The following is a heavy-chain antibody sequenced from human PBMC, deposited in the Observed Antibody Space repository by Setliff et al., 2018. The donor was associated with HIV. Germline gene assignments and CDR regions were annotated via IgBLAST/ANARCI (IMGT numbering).Heavy chain of an antibody. D-gene: IGHD3-10*01. V-gene: IGHV1-18*01. J-gene: IGHJ6*04. CDR2: INIRSGNT. CDR3: ARVQGINITLARGASAGLDV. CDR1: GYSFTTSG. Sequence: ASVKVSCKASGYSFTTSGVSWVRQAPGQGLEWMGWINIRSGNTNYAQKFQGRVTMTTDTSTSTAYMEMRTLRSDDTAVYYCARVQGINITLARGASAGLDVWGKGTTVTVSS.